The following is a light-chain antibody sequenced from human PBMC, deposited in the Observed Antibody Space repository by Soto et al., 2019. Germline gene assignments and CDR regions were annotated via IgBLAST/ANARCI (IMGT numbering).Light chain of an antibody. Sequence: DIQMTQSPSSVSASVGDRVTITCRASQGISSCLAWYQQKPGKVPNLLIYAASNLQSGVPSSSSGSGSGTDFTLTINRLQPEDFATYYCPQATPFPLTFGGGTMVEIK. V-gene: IGKV1-12*01. J-gene: IGKJ4*01. CDR2: AAS. CDR3: PQATPFPLT. CDR1: QGISSC.